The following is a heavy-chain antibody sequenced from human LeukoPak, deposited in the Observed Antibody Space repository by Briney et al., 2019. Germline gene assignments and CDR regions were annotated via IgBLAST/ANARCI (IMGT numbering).Heavy chain of an antibody. D-gene: IGHD6-19*01. V-gene: IGHV4-34*01. CDR2: INHSGST. J-gene: IGHJ4*02. CDR3: ARGSLGGQWQWLDPAFDY. Sequence: SETLSLTCAVYGGSFSGYYWSWIRQPPGKGLEWIGEINHSGSTNYNPSLKSRVTILVDTSKNQFSLKLSSVTAADTAVYYCARGSLGGQWQWLDPAFDYWGQGTLVTVSS. CDR1: GGSFSGYY.